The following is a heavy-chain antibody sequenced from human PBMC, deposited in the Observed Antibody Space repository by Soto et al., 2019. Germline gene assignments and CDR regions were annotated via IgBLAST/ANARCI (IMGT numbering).Heavy chain of an antibody. CDR2: IIPIFGTA. D-gene: IGHD3-10*01. Sequence: QVQLVQSGAEVKKPGSSVKVSCKASGGTFSSYAISWVRQAPGQGLEWMGGIIPIFGTANYAQKFQGRVTITADKSTSTAYLELSSLRSEDTAVYYCASNRITMVRVPNPFDYWGQGTLVTVSS. CDR1: GGTFSSYA. V-gene: IGHV1-69*06. CDR3: ASNRITMVRVPNPFDY. J-gene: IGHJ4*02.